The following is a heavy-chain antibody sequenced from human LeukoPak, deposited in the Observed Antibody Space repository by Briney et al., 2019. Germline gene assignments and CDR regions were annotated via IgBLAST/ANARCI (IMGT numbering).Heavy chain of an antibody. CDR2: INPNSGGT. CDR3: ARVGSSGYYSSPLNY. CDR1: GYTFTRYN. V-gene: IGHV1-2*02. D-gene: IGHD3-22*01. J-gene: IGHJ4*02. Sequence: ASVKVSCKASGYTFTRYNMHWVRQAPGQGLEWMGWINPNSGGTNYAQKFQGRVTMTRDTSISTAYMELSRLRSDDMAVYFCARVGSSGYYSSPLNYWGQGTLVTVSS.